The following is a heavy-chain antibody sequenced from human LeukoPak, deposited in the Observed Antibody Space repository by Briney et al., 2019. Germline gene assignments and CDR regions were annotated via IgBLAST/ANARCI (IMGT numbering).Heavy chain of an antibody. V-gene: IGHV4-59*01. CDR2: IYYSGST. Sequence: SETLSLTCTVSGGSISSYYWSWIRQPPGKGLEWIGYIYYSGSTNYNPSLKSRVTISVDTSKNQFSLKLSSVTAADTAVYYCARAPIGGGWSYFDYWGQGTLVTVSS. CDR3: ARAPIGGGWSYFDY. J-gene: IGHJ4*02. CDR1: GGSISSYY. D-gene: IGHD6-19*01.